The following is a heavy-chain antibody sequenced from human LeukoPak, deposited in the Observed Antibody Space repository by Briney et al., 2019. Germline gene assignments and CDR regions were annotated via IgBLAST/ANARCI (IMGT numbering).Heavy chain of an antibody. V-gene: IGHV7-4-1*02. Sequence: ASVKVSCKASGYTFTSYAMNWVRQAPGQGLEWMGWINTNTGHPTYALGFTGRFVFSLDTSVSTAYLQISSLQAEDSAVYYCARRRNCGADCYLFDYWGQGTLVTVSS. CDR2: INTNTGHP. CDR3: ARRRNCGADCYLFDY. D-gene: IGHD2-21*02. CDR1: GYTFTSYA. J-gene: IGHJ4*02.